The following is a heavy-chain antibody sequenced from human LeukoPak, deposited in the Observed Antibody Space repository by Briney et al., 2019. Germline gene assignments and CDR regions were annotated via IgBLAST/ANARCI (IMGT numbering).Heavy chain of an antibody. V-gene: IGHV4-39*01. Sequence: PSQTLSLTCTVSGGSISSSSYYWGWIRQPPGKGLEWIGSIYYSGSTYYNPSLKSRVTISVDTSKNQFSLKLSSVTAADTAVYYCARHVDEGFGIPYYMDVWGKGTTVTVSS. D-gene: IGHD3-16*01. CDR3: ARHVDEGFGIPYYMDV. CDR2: IYYSGST. J-gene: IGHJ6*03. CDR1: GGSISSSSYY.